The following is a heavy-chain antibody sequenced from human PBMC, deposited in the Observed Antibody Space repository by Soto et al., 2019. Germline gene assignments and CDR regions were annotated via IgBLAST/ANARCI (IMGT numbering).Heavy chain of an antibody. V-gene: IGHV5-10-1*01. J-gene: IGHJ6*02. CDR2: IDPSNSYI. CDR3: ARRLSGPKEEYNAYYFYGLDV. D-gene: IGHD1-1*01. CDR1: GYSFTTHW. Sequence: GESLKISCQGSGYSFTTHWITWVRQTPGKGLEWMGRIDPSNSYINYSPSFQGHVTISVDRSISTAYLQWSRLGASDNAIYYCARRLSGPKEEYNAYYFYGLDVWGQGTKVTVSS.